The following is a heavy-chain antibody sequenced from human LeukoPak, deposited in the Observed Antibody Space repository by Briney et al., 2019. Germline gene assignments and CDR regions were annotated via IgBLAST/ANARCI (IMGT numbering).Heavy chain of an antibody. V-gene: IGHV3-23*01. CDR1: GFTFSNYA. CDR3: ARDAYYSSGWYFYFDY. J-gene: IGHJ4*02. D-gene: IGHD6-19*01. CDR2: ISGSGGGT. Sequence: PGGSLRLSCAASGFTFSNYAMSWVRQAPGKGLEWVSTISGSGGGTNYADSVKGRFTISRDNSKNTLYLQMNSLRAEDTAVYYCARDAYYSSGWYFYFDYWGQGTLVTVSS.